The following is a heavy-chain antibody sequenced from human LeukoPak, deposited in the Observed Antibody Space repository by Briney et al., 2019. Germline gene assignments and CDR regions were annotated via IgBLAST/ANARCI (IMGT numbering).Heavy chain of an antibody. CDR1: GFTFSSYA. V-gene: IGHV3-23*01. Sequence: GGSLRLSCAASGFTFSSYAMSWVRQAPGKGRERVSTIRTSGASTYYADSVKGRFTISRDNSNISLFLQMNSLRSEDTAVYYCAKIDPYDYVWGSADYWGQGTLVTVSS. D-gene: IGHD3-16*01. J-gene: IGHJ4*02. CDR2: IRTSGAST. CDR3: AKIDPYDYVWGSADY.